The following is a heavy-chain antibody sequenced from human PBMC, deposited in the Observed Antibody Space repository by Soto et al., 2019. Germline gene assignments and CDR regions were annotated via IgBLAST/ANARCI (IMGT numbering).Heavy chain of an antibody. CDR1: GFTFDDYG. Sequence: PGGSLRLSCAASGFTFDDYGMSWARQAPGKGLEWVSGVNWNGGSTGYADSVKGRFTISRDNAKNSLYLPMNSPRAEDTAVYYCARDQPGYSYGYGLGYWGQGTLVTISS. D-gene: IGHD5-18*01. V-gene: IGHV3-20*04. CDR2: VNWNGGST. CDR3: ARDQPGYSYGYGLGY. J-gene: IGHJ4*02.